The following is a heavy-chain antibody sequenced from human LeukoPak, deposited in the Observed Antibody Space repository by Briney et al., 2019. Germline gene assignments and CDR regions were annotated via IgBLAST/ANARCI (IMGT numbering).Heavy chain of an antibody. CDR2: ISYDGSNK. D-gene: IGHD6-13*01. CDR3: ARDGQLVYYYYYMDV. Sequence: GGSLRPSCAASGFTFSSYNMSWVRQAPGKGLEWVAVISYDGSNKYYADSVKGRFTISRDNSKNTLYLQMNSLRAEDTAVYYCARDGQLVYYYYYMDVWGKGTTVTVSS. J-gene: IGHJ6*03. CDR1: GFTFSSYN. V-gene: IGHV3-30*03.